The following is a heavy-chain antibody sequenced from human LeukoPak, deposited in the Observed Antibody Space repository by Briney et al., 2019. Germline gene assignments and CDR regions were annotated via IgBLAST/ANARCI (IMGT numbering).Heavy chain of an antibody. Sequence: KRGESLQISCKGSGYTFSSYWIGWVRQMPGKGLEWMGIIYPGDSDTRYSPSLQGQVTISVDTSIGTAYLQWSSLKASDTAIYYCARQNDFRLDYWGQGTLVTVSS. CDR2: IYPGDSDT. J-gene: IGHJ4*02. D-gene: IGHD3-3*01. CDR3: ARQNDFRLDY. V-gene: IGHV5-51*01. CDR1: GYTFSSYW.